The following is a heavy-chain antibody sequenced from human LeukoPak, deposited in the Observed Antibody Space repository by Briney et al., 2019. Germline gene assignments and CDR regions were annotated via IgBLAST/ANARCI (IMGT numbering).Heavy chain of an antibody. CDR1: GFTFSTYA. J-gene: IGHJ3*02. V-gene: IGHV3-30-3*01. Sequence: GGSLRLSCAASGFTFSTYAMHWVRQAPGKGLEWVAFISYDGTDKYCADSVKGRFTISRDNSKNTLYLQMNSLRAEDTALYYCAREILTGYAFDIWGQGTMVTVSS. D-gene: IGHD7-27*01. CDR2: ISYDGTDK. CDR3: AREILTGYAFDI.